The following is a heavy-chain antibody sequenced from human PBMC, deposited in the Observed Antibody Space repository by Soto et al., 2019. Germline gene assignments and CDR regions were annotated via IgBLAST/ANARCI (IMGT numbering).Heavy chain of an antibody. D-gene: IGHD3-22*01. J-gene: IGHJ2*01. V-gene: IGHV4-30-4*01. CDR3: ARMSYYYDKWYFDL. CDR2: VYYSGST. Sequence: SETLSLTCTVSGDSINNNDYYWNWIRQTPGKGLEWIGYVYYSGSTYYIPSLKSRLSMSGDTSKNQFSLKLSSVTAADTAIYYCARMSYYYDKWYFDLWGRGTLVTVSS. CDR1: GDSINNNDYY.